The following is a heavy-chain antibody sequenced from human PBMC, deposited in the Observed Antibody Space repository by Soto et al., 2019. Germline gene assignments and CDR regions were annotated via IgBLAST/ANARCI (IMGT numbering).Heavy chain of an antibody. J-gene: IGHJ4*02. V-gene: IGHV4-30-2*02. CDR1: GGFISSGDSS. Sequence: SETLSLTCAVSGGFISSGDSSWSWIRQPPGRGLEWIGHIYHGGTTFYNPSLKSRVAISEDRSKNQFSLKLSSVTAADTAVYYCASHYYDSSGLVYWGQGTLVTVSS. D-gene: IGHD3-22*01. CDR3: ASHYYDSSGLVY. CDR2: IYHGGTT.